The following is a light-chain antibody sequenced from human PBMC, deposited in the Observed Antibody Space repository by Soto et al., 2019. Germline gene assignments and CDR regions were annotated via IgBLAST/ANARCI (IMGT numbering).Light chain of an antibody. Sequence: EIVLTQSPGTLSLSPGERATLSCRASQSVSSSYLAWYQRKPGQAPRLLIYGTSSRATGIPDRFSGSGSGTDFTLTISRLEPEDFAVYYCQRYGNSPVYAFGQGTRLEIK. V-gene: IGKV3-20*01. J-gene: IGKJ2*01. CDR3: QRYGNSPVYA. CDR1: QSVSSSY. CDR2: GTS.